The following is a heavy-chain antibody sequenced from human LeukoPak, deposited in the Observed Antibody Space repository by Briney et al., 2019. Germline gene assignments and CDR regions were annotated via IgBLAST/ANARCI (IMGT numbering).Heavy chain of an antibody. Sequence: GGSLRLSCAASGFTFSSYSMNWVRQAPGKGLEWVSSISSSSSYIYYADSVKGRFTISRDNSKNTLYLQMHSLRAEDTAVYFCAKARAPYSGGWYFRTTDYWGQGTLITVSS. CDR3: AKARAPYSGGWYFRTTDY. CDR1: GFTFSSYS. V-gene: IGHV3-21*04. D-gene: IGHD6-19*01. CDR2: ISSSSSYI. J-gene: IGHJ4*02.